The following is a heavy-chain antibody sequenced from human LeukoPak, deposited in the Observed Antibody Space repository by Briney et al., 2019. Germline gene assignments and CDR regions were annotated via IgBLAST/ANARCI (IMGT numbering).Heavy chain of an antibody. Sequence: ASVTVSCKASGYSFSGYSIHWLRQAPGQGLEWMGWINPNTGASNFAQKFQGRATMTRDMSISTAHMELSRLKSDDTAVYYCARDHQVKDVWGQGTTVTVSS. V-gene: IGHV1-2*02. CDR3: ARDHQVKDV. J-gene: IGHJ6*02. CDR1: GYSFSGYS. CDR2: INPNTGAS.